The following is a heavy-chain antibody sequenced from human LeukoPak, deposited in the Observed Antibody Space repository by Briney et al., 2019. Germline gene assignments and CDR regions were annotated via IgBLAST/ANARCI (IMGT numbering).Heavy chain of an antibody. J-gene: IGHJ4*02. D-gene: IGHD6-13*01. CDR1: GFTFSTYW. CDR2: INTDGSST. Sequence: PGGSLRLSCAASGFTFSTYWMHWVRHAPGTGPVWVSHINTDGSSTTYADSVKGRFTIYRDNAKNTLYLQMNSLRAEDTAVYYCARDRGYLFDNWGQGTLVTVSS. V-gene: IGHV3-74*01. CDR3: ARDRGYLFDN.